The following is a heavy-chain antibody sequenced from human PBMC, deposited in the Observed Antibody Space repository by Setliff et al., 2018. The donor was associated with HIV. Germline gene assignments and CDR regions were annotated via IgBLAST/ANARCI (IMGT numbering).Heavy chain of an antibody. J-gene: IGHJ4*02. V-gene: IGHV4-39*07. D-gene: IGHD6-19*01. Sequence: PSETLSLTCTVSGGSISSSSYYWGWIRQPPGKGLEWIGNIYYSGSTNYNPSLKSRVTISVDTSKNQFSLKLRSVTAADTAVYYCEVAGQWGQGTLVTVSS. CDR1: GGSISSSSYY. CDR2: IYYSGST. CDR3: EVAGQ.